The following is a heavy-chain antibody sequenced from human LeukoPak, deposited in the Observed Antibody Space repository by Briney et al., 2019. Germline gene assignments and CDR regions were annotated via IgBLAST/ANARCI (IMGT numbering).Heavy chain of an antibody. V-gene: IGHV3-33*06. D-gene: IGHD3-22*01. CDR3: AKEVGYDSSGYDDY. J-gene: IGHJ4*02. CDR1: GFTFSSYA. CDR2: IWYDGSNK. Sequence: PGGSLRLSCAASGFTFSSYAMSWVRQAPGKGLEWVAIIWYDGSNKYYADSVRGRFTISRDNSKNTLYLQMNSLRAEDTAVYYCAKEVGYDSSGYDDYWGQGTLVPVSS.